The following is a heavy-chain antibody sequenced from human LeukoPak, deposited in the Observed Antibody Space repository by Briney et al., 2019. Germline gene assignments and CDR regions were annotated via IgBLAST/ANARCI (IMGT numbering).Heavy chain of an antibody. J-gene: IGHJ4*02. D-gene: IGHD1-26*01. Sequence: KPSETLPLTCTVSGGSISSYYWSWIRQPPGKALEWIGYIYYSGSTNYNPSLKSRVTMSVDTSKNQFSLRLSSVTPADTAVYYCARDRGEGIVGTFDYWGQGTLVTVSS. CDR1: GGSISSYY. V-gene: IGHV4-59*01. CDR2: IYYSGST. CDR3: ARDRGEGIVGTFDY.